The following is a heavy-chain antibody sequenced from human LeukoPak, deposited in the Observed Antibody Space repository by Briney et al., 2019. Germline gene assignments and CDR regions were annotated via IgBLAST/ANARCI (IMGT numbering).Heavy chain of an antibody. V-gene: IGHV3-21*01. CDR2: ISSSSSYI. Sequence: GGSLRLSCAASGFTFSNYSMNWVRQAPGKGLEWVSSISSSSSYIYYADSVKGRFTISRDNAKNSLFLQMNSLRAEDTAVYYCATDIAAAGVDYWGQGTLVTVSS. CDR1: GFTFSNYS. J-gene: IGHJ4*02. CDR3: ATDIAAAGVDY. D-gene: IGHD6-13*01.